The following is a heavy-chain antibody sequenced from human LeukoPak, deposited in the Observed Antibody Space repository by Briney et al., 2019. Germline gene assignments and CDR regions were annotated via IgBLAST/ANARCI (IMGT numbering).Heavy chain of an antibody. D-gene: IGHD6-19*01. V-gene: IGHV1-2*02. Sequence: GASVKVSCKASRYTFTGYYMHWVRQAPGEGLEWMGWINPNSGGTNYAQKFQGRVTMTRDTSISTAYMELSGLRSEDTAVYYCARDGSGWYGYWGQGTLVTVSS. CDR1: RYTFTGYY. CDR3: ARDGSGWYGY. J-gene: IGHJ4*02. CDR2: INPNSGGT.